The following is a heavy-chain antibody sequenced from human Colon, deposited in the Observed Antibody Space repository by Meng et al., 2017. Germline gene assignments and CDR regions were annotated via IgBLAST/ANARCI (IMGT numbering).Heavy chain of an antibody. CDR1: GFTFSSYW. D-gene: IGHD4-11*01. CDR2: INPDGSGK. CDR3: ARGVDYMFDY. Sequence: GESLKISCVVSGFTFSSYWMNWVRRAPGRGLEWVGNINPDGSGKYYVDSLKGRFTISRDNAKNSLYLQMSSLRAEDTAVYFCARGVDYMFDYWGQGSLVTGAS. V-gene: IGHV3-7*04. J-gene: IGHJ4*02.